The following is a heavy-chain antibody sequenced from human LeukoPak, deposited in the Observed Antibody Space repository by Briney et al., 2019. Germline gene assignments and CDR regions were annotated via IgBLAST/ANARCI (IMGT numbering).Heavy chain of an antibody. CDR3: APRLGELSSSFDY. D-gene: IGHD3-16*02. CDR1: GFTFSSYA. J-gene: IGHJ4*02. Sequence: GGSLRLSCAASGFTFSSYAMSWVRQAPGEGLEWVSAISGSGGSTYYADSVKGRFTISRDNSKNTLYLQMNSLRAEDTAVYYCAPRLGELSSSFDYWGQGTLVTVSS. V-gene: IGHV3-23*01. CDR2: ISGSGGST.